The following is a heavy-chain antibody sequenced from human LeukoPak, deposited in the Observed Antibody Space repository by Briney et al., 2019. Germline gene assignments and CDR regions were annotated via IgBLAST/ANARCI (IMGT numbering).Heavy chain of an antibody. Sequence: SVKVSCKASGGTFSSYAISWVRQAPGQGLEWMGGIIPIFGTANYAQKFQGRVTITADESTSTAYMELSSLRSEDTAVYYCARETGMTPPNYYYYGMDVWGQGTTVTVSS. J-gene: IGHJ6*02. CDR2: IIPIFGTA. D-gene: IGHD1-14*01. CDR1: GGTFSSYA. V-gene: IGHV1-69*01. CDR3: ARETGMTPPNYYYYGMDV.